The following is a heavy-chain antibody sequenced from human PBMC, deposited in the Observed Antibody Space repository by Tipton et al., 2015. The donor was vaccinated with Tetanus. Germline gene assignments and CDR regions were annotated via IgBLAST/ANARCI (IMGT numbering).Heavy chain of an antibody. D-gene: IGHD6-19*01. J-gene: IGHJ4*02. Sequence: GLVKPSETLSLTCTVSGGSISSSSYYWGWIRQPPGKGLEWIGSIYYSGSTYYTPSLKSRVTISEDTSKNQFSLKLSSVTAADTAVYYCARRSKRGSRYSSGELDYWGQGTLVTVSS. V-gene: IGHV4-39*01. CDR3: ARRSKRGSRYSSGELDY. CDR2: IYYSGST. CDR1: GGSISSSSYY.